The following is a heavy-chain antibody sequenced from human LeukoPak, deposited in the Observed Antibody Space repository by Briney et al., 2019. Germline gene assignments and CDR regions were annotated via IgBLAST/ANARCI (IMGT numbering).Heavy chain of an antibody. CDR3: AKAEYYDILTGYSLDY. Sequence: PGRSLRLSCAASGFTFDDYAMHWVRQAPEKGLEWVSGISWNSGSIGYADSVKGRFTISRGNAKNSLYLQMNSLRAEDTALYYCAKAEYYDILTGYSLDYWGQGTLVTVSS. V-gene: IGHV3-9*01. CDR2: ISWNSGSI. D-gene: IGHD3-9*01. J-gene: IGHJ4*02. CDR1: GFTFDDYA.